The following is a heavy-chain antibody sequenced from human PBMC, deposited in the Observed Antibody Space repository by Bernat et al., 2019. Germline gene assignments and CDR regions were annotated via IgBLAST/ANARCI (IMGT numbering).Heavy chain of an antibody. J-gene: IGHJ4*02. D-gene: IGHD4-23*01. V-gene: IGHV3-15*01. CDR3: TADIHGGNYPIDF. CDR1: GFSFGSAW. CDR2: IKSKADGETT. Sequence: EVQLVESGGGLVKPGGSLRLSCAASGFSFGSAWMSWVRQAPGKGLEWVGRIKSKADGETTDYAAPVKGRYTISRDESKSSLYLQVNSLKTDDTGVYYCTADIHGGNYPIDFWGQGTLVTVSS.